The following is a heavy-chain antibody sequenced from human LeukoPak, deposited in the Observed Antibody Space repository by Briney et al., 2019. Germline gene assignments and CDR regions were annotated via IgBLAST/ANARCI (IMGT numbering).Heavy chain of an antibody. D-gene: IGHD1-26*01. V-gene: IGHV3-21*01. Sequence: GGSLRLSCAASGFTFSNYNMNWVRHAPGKGLEWVSSITSSSSYIFYADSVKGRFTISRDNSKNTLYLQMNSLRAEDTAVYYCAKVPPGGGSYEDYWGQGTLVTVSS. CDR2: ITSSSSYI. J-gene: IGHJ4*02. CDR1: GFTFSNYN. CDR3: AKVPPGGGSYEDY.